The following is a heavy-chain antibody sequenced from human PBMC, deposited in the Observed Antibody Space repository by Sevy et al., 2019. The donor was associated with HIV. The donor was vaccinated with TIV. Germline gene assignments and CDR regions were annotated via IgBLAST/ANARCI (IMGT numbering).Heavy chain of an antibody. CDR3: ARVTYCGGDCFYFDY. Sequence: GGSLRLSCAASGFTFSDYYMSWIRQAPGKGLEWVSYISSSGSTIYYADSVKGRFTISRDNAKNSLYLQMNSLRAEDTAVYYCARVTYCGGDCFYFDYWGQGTLVIVSS. CDR1: GFTFSDYY. CDR2: ISSSGSTI. D-gene: IGHD2-21*01. J-gene: IGHJ4*02. V-gene: IGHV3-11*01.